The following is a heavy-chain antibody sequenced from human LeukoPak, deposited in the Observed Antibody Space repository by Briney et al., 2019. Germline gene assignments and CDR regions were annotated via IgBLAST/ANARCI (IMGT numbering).Heavy chain of an antibody. Sequence: GGSLRLSCAASGFTFSSYDMHWVRHATGKGLEWVSAIGTAGDTYYPGSVKGRFTISRENAKNSLYLQMNSLRAGDTAVYYCARVGPTAGGYYYYGMDVWGQGTTVTVSS. CDR3: ARVGPTAGGYYYYGMDV. V-gene: IGHV3-13*01. D-gene: IGHD5-18*01. CDR2: IGTAGDT. CDR1: GFTFSSYD. J-gene: IGHJ6*02.